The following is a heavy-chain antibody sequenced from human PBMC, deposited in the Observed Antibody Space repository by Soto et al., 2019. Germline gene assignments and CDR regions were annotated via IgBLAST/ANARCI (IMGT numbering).Heavy chain of an antibody. CDR3: AKGGVRGPLKYFDY. J-gene: IGHJ4*02. V-gene: IGHV3-23*01. CDR1: GFTFSSYA. D-gene: IGHD3-10*01. CDR2: ISGSGGST. Sequence: PGGSLRLSCAASGFTFSSYAMSWVRQAPGKGLEWVSAISGSGGSTYYADSVKGRFTISRDNSKNTLYLQMNSLRAEDTAVYHCAKGGVRGPLKYFDYWGQGTLVTVSS.